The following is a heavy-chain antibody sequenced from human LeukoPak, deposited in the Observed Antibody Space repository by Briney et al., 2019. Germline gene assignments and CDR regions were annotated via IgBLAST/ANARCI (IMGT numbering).Heavy chain of an antibody. D-gene: IGHD3-9*01. V-gene: IGHV4-59*07. CDR1: GGSISIYY. J-gene: IGHJ6*02. Sequence: PSDTLSLTCTVSGGSISIYYWSWIRQPPGKGLEWMGYIYYSGSTNYNTSLKSRVTISVDTSKNQFSLKLSSVTAEDTAVYYCERVLRYFDWLDDYYYYYGMDVWGHGTTVTVSS. CDR3: ERVLRYFDWLDDYYYYYGMDV. CDR2: IYYSGST.